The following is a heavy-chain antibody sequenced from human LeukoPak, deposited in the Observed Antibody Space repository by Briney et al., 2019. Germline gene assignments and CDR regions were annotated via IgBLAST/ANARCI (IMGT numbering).Heavy chain of an antibody. Sequence: GGSLRLSCAASGFTFSSYEMNWVRQAPGKGLEWVSYISSSGSTIYYADSVKGRFTISRDNAKNTLYLQMNSLRAEDTAVYYCARGIAADQHWGQGTLVTVSS. J-gene: IGHJ1*01. CDR3: ARGIAADQH. CDR2: ISSSGSTI. D-gene: IGHD6-13*01. V-gene: IGHV3-48*03. CDR1: GFTFSSYE.